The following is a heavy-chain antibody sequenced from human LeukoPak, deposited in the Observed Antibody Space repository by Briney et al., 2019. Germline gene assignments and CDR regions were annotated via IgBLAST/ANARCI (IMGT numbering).Heavy chain of an antibody. J-gene: IGHJ5*02. V-gene: IGHV4-4*07. CDR3: ARDDRVEGGENWFDP. CDR2: ISTSGST. Sequence: SETLSLTCSVSGGSFSTYFWNWIRQPAGKGLEWIGRISTSGSTTYNPSLKSRVTMPVDTSKNQFSLSLRSVTAADTAVYYCARDDRVEGGENWFDPWGRGTLVIVSS. D-gene: IGHD3-10*01. CDR1: GGSFSTYF.